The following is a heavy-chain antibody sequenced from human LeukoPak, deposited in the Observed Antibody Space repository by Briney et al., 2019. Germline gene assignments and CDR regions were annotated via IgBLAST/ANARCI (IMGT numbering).Heavy chain of an antibody. D-gene: IGHD3-10*01. Sequence: SETLSLTCTVSGGSISSYYWSWIRQPPGKGLEWIGYIYYSGCTNYNPSLKSRVTISVDTSKNQFSLKLSSVTAADTAVYYCARMDGSGSYPYYYYYGMDVWGQGTTVTVSS. J-gene: IGHJ6*02. CDR3: ARMDGSGSYPYYYYYGMDV. CDR1: GGSISSYY. CDR2: IYYSGCT. V-gene: IGHV4-59*01.